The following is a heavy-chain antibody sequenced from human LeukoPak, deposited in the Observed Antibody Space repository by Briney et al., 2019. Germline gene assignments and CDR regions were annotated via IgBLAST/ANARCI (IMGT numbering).Heavy chain of an antibody. V-gene: IGHV1-2*02. CDR3: ARGYGSGSYYSPPFDY. CDR2: INPNSGGT. J-gene: IGHJ4*02. D-gene: IGHD3-10*01. CDR1: GYTFTGYY. Sequence: ASVKVSCKASGYTFTGYYMHWVRQAPGQGLEWMGWINPNSGGTNYAQKFQGRVTMTRDTSISTAYMELSRLRSDDTAVYYCARGYGSGSYYSPPFDYWGQGTLVTVSS.